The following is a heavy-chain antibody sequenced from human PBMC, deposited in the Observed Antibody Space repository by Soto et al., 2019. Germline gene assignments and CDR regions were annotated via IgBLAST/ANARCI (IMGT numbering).Heavy chain of an antibody. CDR3: ASAGYCTNGVCRRIGYYFDY. J-gene: IGHJ4*02. V-gene: IGHV4-34*01. CDR2: INHSGST. CDR1: GGSFSGYY. D-gene: IGHD2-8*01. Sequence: SESLSLTCAVYGGSFSGYYWSWIRQPPGKGLEWIGEINHSGSTNYNPSLKSRVTISVDTSKNQFSLKLSSVTAADTAVYYCASAGYCTNGVCRRIGYYFDYWGQGTLVTVSS.